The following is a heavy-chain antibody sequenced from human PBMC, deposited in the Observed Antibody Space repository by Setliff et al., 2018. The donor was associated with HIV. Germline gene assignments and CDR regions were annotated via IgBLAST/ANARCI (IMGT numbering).Heavy chain of an antibody. Sequence: GGSLRLSCAASGFTFSSYAMTWFRQAPGKGLEWVANINQDGSAKYYVDSVKGRFTISRDNAQNSLYLQMNSLRAEDTAVYYCAREVVVVVATTDAFDIWGQGTMVTVSS. CDR2: INQDGSAK. D-gene: IGHD2-15*01. V-gene: IGHV3-7*03. CDR3: AREVVVVVATTDAFDI. J-gene: IGHJ3*02. CDR1: GFTFSSYA.